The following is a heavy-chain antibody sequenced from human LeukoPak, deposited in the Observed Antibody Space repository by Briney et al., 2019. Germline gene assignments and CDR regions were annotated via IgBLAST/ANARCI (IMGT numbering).Heavy chain of an antibody. CDR3: ARDKGEAFDI. CDR1: GGSISSYY. V-gene: IGHV4-59*01. J-gene: IGHJ3*02. CDR2: IYYSGST. Sequence: SETLSLTCTVSGGSISSYYWSWIRQPPGKGLEWIGYIYYSGSTNYNPSLKSRVTISVDTSKNQFSLKLSSVTAADTAVYYCARDKGEAFDIWGQGTMVTVSS. D-gene: IGHD3-16*01.